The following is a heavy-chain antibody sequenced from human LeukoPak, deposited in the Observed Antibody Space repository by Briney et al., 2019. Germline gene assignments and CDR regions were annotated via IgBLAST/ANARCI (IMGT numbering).Heavy chain of an antibody. J-gene: IGHJ1*01. D-gene: IGHD3-16*01. CDR3: ARENPDYDNSWD. V-gene: IGHV3-11*04. Sequence: GGSLRFSCAASGFTFRTYYRSWIRQPPGKGLEWVSYISGSGSTKYYADSVRGRFTISRDNAKNSLYLQIDRLKVDDTAVYYCARENPDYDNSWDWGQGTLVTVSS. CDR1: GFTFRTYY. CDR2: ISGSGSTK.